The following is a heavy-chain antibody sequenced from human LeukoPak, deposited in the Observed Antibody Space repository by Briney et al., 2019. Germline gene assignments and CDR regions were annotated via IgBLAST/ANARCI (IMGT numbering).Heavy chain of an antibody. CDR2: VTGNGIHT. CDR3: VKGTAEYCTGVTCYEFDS. V-gene: IGHV3-23*01. Sequence: GGSLRLSCAASGFTFTTYAMSWVRQAPGKRLEWDSGVTGNGIHTWYADSVKGRFTISRDNSKNTVHLQMNSLRVDDTAVYYCVKGTAEYCTGVTCYEFDSWGQGTLVAVSS. J-gene: IGHJ4*02. CDR1: GFTFTTYA. D-gene: IGHD2-15*01.